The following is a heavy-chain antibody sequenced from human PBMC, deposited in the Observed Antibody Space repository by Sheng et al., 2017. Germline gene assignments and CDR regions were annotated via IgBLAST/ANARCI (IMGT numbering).Heavy chain of an antibody. D-gene: IGHD3-10*01. CDR2: IKQDGSEK. CDR1: GFTFSTYW. Sequence: EVQLVESGGGLVQPGGSLRISCAGSGFTFSTYWMSWVRQAPGRGLEWVGNIKQDGSEKFYVDSMKGRFTMSRDNAKKSLYLQMKSLRAEDTAVYYCTRXAGSEVLLPEYWGQG. CDR3: TRXAGSEVLLPEY. J-gene: IGHJ4*02. V-gene: IGHV3-7*01.